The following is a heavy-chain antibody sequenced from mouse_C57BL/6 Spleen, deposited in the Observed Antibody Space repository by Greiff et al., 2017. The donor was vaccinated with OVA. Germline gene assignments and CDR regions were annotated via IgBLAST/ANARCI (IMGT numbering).Heavy chain of an antibody. CDR1: GFTFSSYG. J-gene: IGHJ4*01. Sequence: EVHLVESGGDLVKPGGSLKLSCAASGFTFSSYGMSWVRQTPDKRLEWVATISSGGSYTYYPDSVKGRFTISRDNAKNTLYLQMSSLKSEDTAMYYCARHVGDYSNYVDYAMDYWGQGTSVTVSS. CDR3: ARHVGDYSNYVDYAMDY. V-gene: IGHV5-6*01. CDR2: ISSGGSYT. D-gene: IGHD2-5*01.